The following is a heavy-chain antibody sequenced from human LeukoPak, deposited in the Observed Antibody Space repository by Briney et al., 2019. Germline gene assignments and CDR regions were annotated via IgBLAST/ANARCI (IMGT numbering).Heavy chain of an antibody. D-gene: IGHD3-3*01. J-gene: IGHJ4*02. CDR1: GFTFSSYA. CDR2: LSGSGGST. V-gene: IGHV3-23*01. Sequence: GGSLRLSCAASGFTFSSYAMSWVRQAPGKGLEWVSALSGSGGSTYYADSVKGRFTISRDNFKNTLYLQMNSLRAEDTAVYYCAKDLSKELLYRRAKYYFDYWGQGTLVTVSS. CDR3: AKDLSKELLYRRAKYYFDY.